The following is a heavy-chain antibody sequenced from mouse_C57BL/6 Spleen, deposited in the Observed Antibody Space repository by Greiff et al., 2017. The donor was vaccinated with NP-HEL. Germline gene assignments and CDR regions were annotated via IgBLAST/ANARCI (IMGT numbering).Heavy chain of an antibody. Sequence: VKLMESGAELVKPGASVKLSCKASGYTFTSYWMHWVKQRPGQGLEWIGMIHPNSGSTNYNEKFKSKATLTVDKSSSTAYMQLSSLTSEDAAVYYCARGYYGSSWYFDVWGTGTTVTVSS. CDR3: ARGYYGSSWYFDV. CDR1: GYTFTSYW. CDR2: IHPNSGST. J-gene: IGHJ1*03. V-gene: IGHV1-64*01. D-gene: IGHD1-1*01.